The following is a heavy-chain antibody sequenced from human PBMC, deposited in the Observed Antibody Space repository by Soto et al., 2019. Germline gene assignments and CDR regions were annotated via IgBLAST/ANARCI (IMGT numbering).Heavy chain of an antibody. D-gene: IGHD5-18*01. Sequence: QVQLVQSGAEVKKPGASVKVSCKASGYTFTSYGISWVRQAPGQGLEWMGWISAYNGNTNYAQKLQGRVTMTTDTHTRTAYMELRSLRADDTAVYYCGRDLGAGDTAMVFDYWGQGTLVTVSS. CDR3: GRDLGAGDTAMVFDY. CDR1: GYTFTSYG. J-gene: IGHJ4*02. V-gene: IGHV1-18*01. CDR2: ISAYNGNT.